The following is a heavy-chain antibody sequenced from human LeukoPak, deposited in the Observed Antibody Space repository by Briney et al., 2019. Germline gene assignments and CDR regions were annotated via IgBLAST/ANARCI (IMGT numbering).Heavy chain of an antibody. CDR3: ARVSTVTTGWFDP. CDR2: ISAYNGNT. CDR1: GYTFTSYG. J-gene: IGHJ5*02. D-gene: IGHD4-11*01. V-gene: IGHV1-18*01. Sequence: GASVKVSCKASGYTFTSYGISWLRQAPGQGLEWMGWISAYNGNTNYAQKLQGRVTITTDESTSTAYMELSSLRSEDTAVYYCARVSTVTTGWFDPWGQGTLVTVSS.